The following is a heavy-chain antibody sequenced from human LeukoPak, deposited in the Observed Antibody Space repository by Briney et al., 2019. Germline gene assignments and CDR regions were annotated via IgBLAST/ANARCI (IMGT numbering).Heavy chain of an antibody. J-gene: IGHJ4*02. CDR3: AKDGDWTTTGYFDY. V-gene: IGHV3-30*02. CDR2: IRYDGSNK. D-gene: IGHD2-21*02. CDR1: GFTFSSYG. Sequence: GGSLRLSCAASGFTFSSYGIHWVRQAPGKGLEWVAFIRYDGSNKYYADSVKGRFTISRDNSKNTLYLQMNSLRAEDTAVYYCAKDGDWTTTGYFDYWGQGTLVTVSS.